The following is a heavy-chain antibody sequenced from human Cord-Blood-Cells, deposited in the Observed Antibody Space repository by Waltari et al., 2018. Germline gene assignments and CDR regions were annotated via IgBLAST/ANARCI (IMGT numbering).Heavy chain of an antibody. Sequence: QVQLVQAGAEVKKPGAPVKVSCKASGYTFHGSYMHWVRQAPGKGLEWMGRINPNSGGTNYAQKVQGRVTMTRDTSISTAYMELSRLRSDDTAVYYCASWDGDFDYWGQGTLVTVSS. CDR1: GYTFHGSY. J-gene: IGHJ4*02. CDR2: INPNSGGT. CDR3: ASWDGDFDY. D-gene: IGHD4-17*01. V-gene: IGHV1-2*06.